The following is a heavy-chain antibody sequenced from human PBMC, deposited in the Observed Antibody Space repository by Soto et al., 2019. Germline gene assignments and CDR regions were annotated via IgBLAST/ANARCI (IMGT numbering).Heavy chain of an antibody. CDR2: IKQDGSEK. CDR3: ARDLVYSSSWSYYYGMDV. J-gene: IGHJ6*02. Sequence: GSLRLSCAASGFTFSCYWVRLVRQAPGEGGEGVANIKQDGSEKYYVDSVKGRFTISRDNAKNSLYLQMNSLRAEDTAVYYCARDLVYSSSWSYYYGMDVWGQGTTVTVSS. CDR1: GFTFSCYW. D-gene: IGHD6-13*01. V-gene: IGHV3-7*01.